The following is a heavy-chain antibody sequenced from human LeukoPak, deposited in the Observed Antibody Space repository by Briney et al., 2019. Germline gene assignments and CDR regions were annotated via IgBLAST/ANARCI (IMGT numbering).Heavy chain of an antibody. CDR2: IYYSGST. D-gene: IGHD6-19*01. Sequence: SETLSLTCTVSGGSISSYYWIWIRQPPGKGLEWIGYIYYSGSTNYNPSLKSRVTISVDTSKNQFSLKLSSVMAADTAVYYCARLSSGYSSGWYINYWGQGTLVTVSS. CDR3: ARLSSGYSSGWYINY. J-gene: IGHJ4*02. V-gene: IGHV4-59*01. CDR1: GGSISSYY.